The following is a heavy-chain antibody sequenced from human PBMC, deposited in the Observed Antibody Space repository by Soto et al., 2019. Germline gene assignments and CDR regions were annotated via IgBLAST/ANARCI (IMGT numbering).Heavy chain of an antibody. CDR1: GYTFTSYG. CDR2: ISAYNGNT. V-gene: IGHV1-18*04. J-gene: IGHJ4*02. CDR3: ARDLDWRRYHELSY. Sequence: ASVKVSCKASGYTFTSYGISWVRQAPGQGLEWMGWISAYNGNTNYAQKLQGRVTMTTGTSTSTAYMEVRSLRSDDTAVYYCARDLDWRRYHELSYWGQGTLVTVSS. D-gene: IGHD2-2*01.